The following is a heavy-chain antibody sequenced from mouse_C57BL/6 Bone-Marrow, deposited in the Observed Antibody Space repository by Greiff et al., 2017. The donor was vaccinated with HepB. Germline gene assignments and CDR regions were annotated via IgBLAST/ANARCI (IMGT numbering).Heavy chain of an antibody. Sequence: VQLQQSGPELVKPGASVKLSCKASGYTFTSYDINWVNQRPGQGLEWIGWIYPRDGSTKYNEKFKGKATLTVDTSSSTAYMELHSLTSEDSAVYFGARSRVYYGSSYDALDYWGQGTTLTVSS. CDR3: ARSRVYYGSSYDALDY. D-gene: IGHD1-1*01. CDR1: GYTFTSYD. V-gene: IGHV1-85*01. CDR2: IYPRDGST. J-gene: IGHJ2*01.